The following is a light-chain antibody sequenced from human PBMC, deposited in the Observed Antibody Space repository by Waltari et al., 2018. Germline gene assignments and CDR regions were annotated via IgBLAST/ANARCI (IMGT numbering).Light chain of an antibody. CDR1: SSDVGDFNF. CDR2: HDS. CDR3: TSYTSSFVL. Sequence: QSALTQPASVSGSPGQSISIPCTGTSSDVGDFNFVAWYQQHPGKARQVMIWHDSNRPLGVSNRFSGSKSGNTASLTISGLQAEDEANYYCTSYTSSFVLFGGGTKVTVL. J-gene: IGLJ2*01. V-gene: IGLV2-14*03.